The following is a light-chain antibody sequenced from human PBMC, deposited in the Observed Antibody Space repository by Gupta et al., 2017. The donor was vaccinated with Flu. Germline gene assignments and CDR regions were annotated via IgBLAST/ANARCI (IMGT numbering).Light chain of an antibody. Sequence: QAVVTQEPSVTVSPGGTVTLTCGPIIGSVTSGHHPYWFQQKPGQAPTTLIFDTTYKHSGTPVRFSGSLLGGKAALTLSGAQPEDEAEYYCFLYYSGSRVFGGGTKLTVL. CDR1: IGSVTSGHH. J-gene: IGLJ2*01. CDR2: DTT. CDR3: FLYYSGSRV. V-gene: IGLV7-46*01.